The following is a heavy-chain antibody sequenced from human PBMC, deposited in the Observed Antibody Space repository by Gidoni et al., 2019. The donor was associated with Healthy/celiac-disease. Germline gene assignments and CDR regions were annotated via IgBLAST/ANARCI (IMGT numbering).Heavy chain of an antibody. D-gene: IGHD1-1*01. CDR1: GGSISSYY. V-gene: IGHV4-59*01. J-gene: IGHJ3*02. Sequence: QVQLQESGPGLVKPSETLSLTCTVSGGSISSYYWSWIRQPPGKGLEWIGYIYYSGSTNYNPSLKSRVTISVDTSKNQFSLKLSSVTAADTAVYYCARDRGGGTDAFDIWGQGTMVTVSS. CDR2: IYYSGST. CDR3: ARDRGGGTDAFDI.